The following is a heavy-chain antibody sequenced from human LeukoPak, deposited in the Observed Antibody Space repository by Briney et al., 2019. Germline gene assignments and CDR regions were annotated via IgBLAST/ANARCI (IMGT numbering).Heavy chain of an antibody. CDR3: ARANGMGSTRWFDP. V-gene: IGHV4-61*02. CDR1: GGSISSGSYY. Sequence: NSSETLSLTCTVSGGSISSGSYYWSWIRQPAGKGLEWIGRIYTSGSTNYNPSLKSRVTISVDTSKNQFSLKLSSVTAADTAVYYCARANGMGSTRWFDPWGQGTLVTVSS. D-gene: IGHD2-8*01. J-gene: IGHJ5*02. CDR2: IYTSGST.